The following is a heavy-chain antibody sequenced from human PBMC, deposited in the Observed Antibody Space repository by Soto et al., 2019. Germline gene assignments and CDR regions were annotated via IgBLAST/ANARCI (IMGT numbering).Heavy chain of an antibody. J-gene: IGHJ5*02. CDR2: INHSGST. Sequence: SETLSLTCAVYGGSFSGYYWSWIRQPPGKGLEWIGEINHSGSTNYNPSLKSRVTISVDTSKNQFSLKLSSVTAADTAVYYCASTYYGSGSQKPWGQGTLVTV. CDR3: ASTYYGSGSQKP. D-gene: IGHD3-10*01. V-gene: IGHV4-34*01. CDR1: GGSFSGYY.